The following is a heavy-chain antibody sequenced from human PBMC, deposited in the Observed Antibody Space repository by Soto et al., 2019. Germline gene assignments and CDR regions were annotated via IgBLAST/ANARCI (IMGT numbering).Heavy chain of an antibody. Sequence: PSETLSLTXIVSGCSINIFYWSWVRQPAGKVLEWIGRIFSSGSTSFNPSLESRVAMSVDTSKNHFSLNLSSVTAADMAVYYCAREGSYSAYNFAHEIQLCSIDVWGQGALVTVSS. V-gene: IGHV4-4*07. CDR3: AREGSYSAYNFAHEIQLCSIDV. D-gene: IGHD5-12*01. J-gene: IGHJ4*02. CDR2: IFSSGST. CDR1: GCSINIFY.